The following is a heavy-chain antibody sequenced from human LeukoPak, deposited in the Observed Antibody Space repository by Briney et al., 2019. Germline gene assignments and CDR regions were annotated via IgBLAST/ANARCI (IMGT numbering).Heavy chain of an antibody. CDR2: IYYSGST. D-gene: IGHD2-2*01. Sequence: SEALSLTCTVSGGSISSSSYYWGWIRQPPGKGLEWIGSIYYSGSTYYNPSLKSRVTISVDTSKNQFSLKLSSVTAADTAVYYCARHAYGDIVVVPAAMPAEPYFDYWGQGTLVTVSS. CDR3: ARHAYGDIVVVPAAMPAEPYFDY. V-gene: IGHV4-39*01. CDR1: GGSISSSSYY. J-gene: IGHJ4*02.